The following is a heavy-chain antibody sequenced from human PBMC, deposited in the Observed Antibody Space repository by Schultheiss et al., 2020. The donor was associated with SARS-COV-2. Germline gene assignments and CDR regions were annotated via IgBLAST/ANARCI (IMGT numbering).Heavy chain of an antibody. D-gene: IGHD1-26*01. J-gene: IGHJ6*03. V-gene: IGHV3-9*01. CDR3: AKAGRIGSYQGYYYYMDV. Sequence: GGSLRLSCAASGFTFDDYAMHWVRQAPGKGLEWVSGISWNSGSIGYADSVKGRFTISRDNAKNSLYLQMNSLRAEDTALYYCAKAGRIGSYQGYYYYMDVWGKGTTVTVSS. CDR1: GFTFDDYA. CDR2: ISWNSGSI.